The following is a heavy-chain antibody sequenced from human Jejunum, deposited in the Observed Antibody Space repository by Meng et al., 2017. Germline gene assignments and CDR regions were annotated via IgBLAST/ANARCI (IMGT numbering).Heavy chain of an antibody. CDR1: WSSISDCVYW. CDR3: TRRMVTTSLFDA. CDR2: IYCNGNT. D-gene: IGHD2-21*02. J-gene: IGHJ4*02. V-gene: IGHV4-31*11. Sequence: QDQVPDAAPGLRHQSQTPVPTCAVAWSSISDCVYWVSRVRQHPGECLGWLEYIYCNGNTNYNPHLKSRLSMSVDTTKNQFSLKLTTMTAADTAVYDCTRRMVTTSLFDAWGQGTLVTVSS.